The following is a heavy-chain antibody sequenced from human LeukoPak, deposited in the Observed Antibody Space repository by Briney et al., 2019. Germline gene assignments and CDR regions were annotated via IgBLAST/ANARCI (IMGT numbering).Heavy chain of an antibody. CDR3: ARESRDIVVVPAAGFDY. D-gene: IGHD2-2*01. J-gene: IGHJ4*02. V-gene: IGHV4-34*01. CDR2: INHSGST. CDR1: GGSLSGYY. Sequence: PSETLSLTCAVYGGSLSGYYWSWIRQPPGKGLEWIGEINHSGSTNYNPSLKSRVTISVDTSKNQFSLKLSSVTAADTAVYYCARESRDIVVVPAAGFDYWGQGTLVTVSS.